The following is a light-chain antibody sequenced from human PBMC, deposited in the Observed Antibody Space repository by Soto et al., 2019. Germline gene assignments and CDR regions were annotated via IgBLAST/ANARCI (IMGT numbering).Light chain of an antibody. CDR1: RSLVYSDGNTY. V-gene: IGKV2-30*01. CDR2: KVS. J-gene: IGKJ2*01. CDR3: MQGTHWPRT. Sequence: DAVMTQSPLSLSVTVGQPASISCRSSRSLVYSDGNTYLAWLQQRPGQSPRRLIYKVSYRDSGVQDRFSGSGSGTDCTLKLSRVEAEDVGIYYCMQGTHWPRTFGQGTKLEIK.